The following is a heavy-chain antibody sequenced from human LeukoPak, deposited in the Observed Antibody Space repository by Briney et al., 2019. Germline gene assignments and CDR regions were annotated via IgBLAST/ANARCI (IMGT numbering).Heavy chain of an antibody. CDR2: IIPILGIA. CDR3: AGLGVPGIAAAGTISFDY. J-gene: IGHJ4*02. CDR1: GGTFSSYA. Sequence: LVKVSCKASGGTFSSYAISWVRQAPGQGLEWMGRIIPILGIANYAQKFQGRVTITADKSTSTAYMELSSLRSEDTAVYYCAGLGVPGIAAAGTISFDYWGQGTLVTVSS. D-gene: IGHD6-13*01. V-gene: IGHV1-69*04.